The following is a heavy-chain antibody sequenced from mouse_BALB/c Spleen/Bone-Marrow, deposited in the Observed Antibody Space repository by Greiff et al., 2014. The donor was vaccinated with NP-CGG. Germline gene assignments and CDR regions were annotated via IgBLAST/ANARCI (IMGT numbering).Heavy chain of an antibody. Sequence: EVMLVESGGGVVQPGGSRKLSCAASGFAFSSFGMHWVRQAPEKGLEWVAYISSGSNTIYYADTVKGRFTISRDNPKNTLFLQMTSLRSEDTAMYYCARFGNYVTYWGRGTLVTVSA. J-gene: IGHJ3*01. V-gene: IGHV5-17*02. D-gene: IGHD2-1*01. CDR1: GFAFSSFG. CDR2: ISSGSNTI. CDR3: ARFGNYVTY.